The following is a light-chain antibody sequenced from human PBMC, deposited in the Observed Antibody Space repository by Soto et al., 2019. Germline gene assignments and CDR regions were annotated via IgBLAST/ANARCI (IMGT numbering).Light chain of an antibody. CDR1: QSVRTK. Sequence: EIVMTQSPDTLYVSPGEGATLSCRASQSVRTKLAWYQQKAGQAPRLLIYGASSRATGIPDRFSGSGSGTDFTLTISRLEPEDFAVYYCQQYGSSPWTFGQGTKVDI. CDR2: GAS. V-gene: IGKV3-20*01. J-gene: IGKJ1*01. CDR3: QQYGSSPWT.